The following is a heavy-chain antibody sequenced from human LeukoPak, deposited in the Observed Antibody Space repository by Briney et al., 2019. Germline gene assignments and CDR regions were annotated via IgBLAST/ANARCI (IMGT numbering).Heavy chain of an antibody. V-gene: IGHV1-2*02. CDR1: GYTFTGYY. CDR3: ARSHLSYENWFDP. Sequence: ASVKVSFKASGYTFTGYYMHWVRQAPGQGLEWMGWINPNSGGTNYAQKFQGRVTMTRDTSISTAYMELSRLRSDDTAVYYCARSHLSYENWFDPWGQGTLVTVSS. CDR2: INPNSGGT. J-gene: IGHJ5*02. D-gene: IGHD2/OR15-2a*01.